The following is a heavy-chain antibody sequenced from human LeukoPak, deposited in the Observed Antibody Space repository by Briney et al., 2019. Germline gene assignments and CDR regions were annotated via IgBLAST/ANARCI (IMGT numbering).Heavy chain of an antibody. V-gene: IGHV1-8*01. Sequence: ASVKVSCKASGYTFTSYDINWVRQATGQGPEWMGWMNPNSGNTGYAQKFQGRVTMTRNTSIRTAYMELSSLRSEDTAVYYCARGLYYFDSSVAFDIWGQGTLVTVSS. J-gene: IGHJ3*02. CDR2: MNPNSGNT. CDR3: ARGLYYFDSSVAFDI. CDR1: GYTFTSYD. D-gene: IGHD3-22*01.